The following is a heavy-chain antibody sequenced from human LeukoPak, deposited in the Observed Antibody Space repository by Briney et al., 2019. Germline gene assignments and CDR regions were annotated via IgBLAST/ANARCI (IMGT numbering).Heavy chain of an antibody. J-gene: IGHJ6*01. CDR3: ARHASLVWFGVLAYYYYLMDV. V-gene: IGHV3-23*01. CDR1: VFTFSSYA. D-gene: IGHD3-10*01. Sequence: GGSLRLSCAASVFTFSSYAMSWVLRAPGPEVEGVSAISGSGGSTYYADSVKGRFTISRDNSKNTLYLQMNGLRAEDAAVYYCARHASLVWFGVLAYYYYLMDVWGQGTTVTVPS. CDR2: ISGSGGST.